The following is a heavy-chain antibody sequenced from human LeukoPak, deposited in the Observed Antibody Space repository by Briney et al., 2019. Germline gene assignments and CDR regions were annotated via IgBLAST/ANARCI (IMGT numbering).Heavy chain of an antibody. CDR2: INHSGST. CDR1: GGSFSGYY. J-gene: IGHJ4*02. CDR3: ARGGYCSSTSCYHA. Sequence: PSETLSLTCAVYGGSFSGYYWSWIRQPPGKGLEWIGEINHSGSTNYNPSLKSRVTISVDTSKNQFSLKLSSVTAADTAVYYRARGGYCSSTSCYHAWGQGTLVTVSS. V-gene: IGHV4-34*01. D-gene: IGHD2-2*01.